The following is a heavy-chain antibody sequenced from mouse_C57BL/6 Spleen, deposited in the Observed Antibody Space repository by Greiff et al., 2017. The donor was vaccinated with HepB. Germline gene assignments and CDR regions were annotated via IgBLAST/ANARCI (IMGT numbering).Heavy chain of an antibody. J-gene: IGHJ2*01. CDR3: ARSYDPYYFDY. V-gene: IGHV1-54*01. D-gene: IGHD2-3*01. CDR1: GYAFTNYL. Sequence: QVQLQQSGAELVRPGTSVKVSCKASGYAFTNYLIEWVKQRPGQGLEWIGVINPGSGGTNYNEKFKGKATLTADTSSSTAYMQLSSLTSEDSAVYCCARSYDPYYFDYWGQGTTLTVSS. CDR2: INPGSGGT.